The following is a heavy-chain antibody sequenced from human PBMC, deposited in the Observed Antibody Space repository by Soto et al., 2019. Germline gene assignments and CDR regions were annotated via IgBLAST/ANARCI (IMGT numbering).Heavy chain of an antibody. CDR1: GFTFSSYA. CDR2: ISGSGGST. D-gene: IGHD6-13*01. Sequence: GGSLRLSCAASGFTFSSYAMSWVRQAPGKGLEWVSAISGSGGSTYYADSVKGRFTISRDNSKNTLYLQMNSLRAEDTAVYYCAKAASSSPVRAYYFDYWGQGTLVPVSS. J-gene: IGHJ4*02. CDR3: AKAASSSPVRAYYFDY. V-gene: IGHV3-23*01.